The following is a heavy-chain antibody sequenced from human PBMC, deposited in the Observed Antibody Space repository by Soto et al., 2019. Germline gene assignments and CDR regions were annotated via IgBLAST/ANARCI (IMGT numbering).Heavy chain of an antibody. V-gene: IGHV1-69*01. J-gene: IGHJ5*02. D-gene: IGHD6-19*01. CDR2: IIPIFGTA. CDR1: GGTFSSYA. Sequence: QVQLVQSGAEVKKPGSSVKVSCKASGGTFSSYAISWVRQAPGQGLEWMGGIIPIFGTANYAQKFQGRVTITADESTSTAYMEPSSLRSEDTAVYYCAHMSYSSGWYLRNWFDPWGQGTLVTVSS. CDR3: AHMSYSSGWYLRNWFDP.